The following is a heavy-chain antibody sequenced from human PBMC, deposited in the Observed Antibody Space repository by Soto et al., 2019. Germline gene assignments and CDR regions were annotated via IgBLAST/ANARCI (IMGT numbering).Heavy chain of an antibody. J-gene: IGHJ6*02. V-gene: IGHV3-53*01. Sequence: PGGSLRLSCAASGFVVSNSYMNWVRQAPGKGLQWVSVLYGDGSAFYGDSVKGRFSISRDSSKNTLYLQMNSLRDEDTVVYYCARRERPYGLGVWGQGTTVTVSS. CDR3: ARRERPYGLGV. D-gene: IGHD1-1*01. CDR2: LYGDGSA. CDR1: GFVVSNSY.